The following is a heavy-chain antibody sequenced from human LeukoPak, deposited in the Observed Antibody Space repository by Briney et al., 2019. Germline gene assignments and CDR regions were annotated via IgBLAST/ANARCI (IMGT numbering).Heavy chain of an antibody. V-gene: IGHV4-39*07. D-gene: IGHD6-13*01. J-gene: IGHJ4*02. CDR1: GGSISSSSYY. CDR2: IYYSGST. CDR3: ARGLAAADS. Sequence: SETLSLTCTVSGGSISSSSYYWGWIRQPPGKGLEWIGSIYYSGSTYYNPSLKSRVTISVDMSKNQFSLNLRSVTAADTAVYYCARGLAAADSWGQGTLVTVSS.